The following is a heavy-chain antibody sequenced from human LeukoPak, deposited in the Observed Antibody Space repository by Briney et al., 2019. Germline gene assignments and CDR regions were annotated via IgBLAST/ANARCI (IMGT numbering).Heavy chain of an antibody. CDR2: IWYDGSNK. V-gene: IGHV3-33*01. CDR3: ASRDGEGAFDI. Sequence: GSLRLSCAASGFTFSSYGMHWVRQAPGKGLEWVAVIWYDGSNKYYADSVKGRFTISRDNSKNTLYLQMNSLRAEDTAVYYCASRDGEGAFDIWGQGTMVTVSS. D-gene: IGHD4-17*01. CDR1: GFTFSSYG. J-gene: IGHJ3*02.